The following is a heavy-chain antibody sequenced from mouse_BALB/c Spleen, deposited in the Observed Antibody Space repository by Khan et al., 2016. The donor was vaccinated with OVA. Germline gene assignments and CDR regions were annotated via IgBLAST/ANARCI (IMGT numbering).Heavy chain of an antibody. D-gene: IGHD2-10*01. CDR3: ARETAYYGNYEAMDY. V-gene: IGHV2-9*02. Sequence: QVQLKESGPGLVAPSPSLSITCTVSGFSLTNYSVNWVRQPPGKGLEWLGLIWAGGSTNYNSALMSRVSIRKDNAKSQAFLKMNSLKTDDTAKYKCARETAYYGNYEAMDYWGQGTSVTVSS. J-gene: IGHJ4*01. CDR1: GFSLTNYS. CDR2: IWAGGST.